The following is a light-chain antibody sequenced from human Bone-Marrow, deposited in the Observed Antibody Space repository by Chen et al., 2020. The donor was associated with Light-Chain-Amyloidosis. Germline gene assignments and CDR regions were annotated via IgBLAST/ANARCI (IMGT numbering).Light chain of an antibody. Sequence: QSVLTQPPSASGTPGQRVTISCSGSSSNIGSNAVNWYQQLPGTAPQLLIYSNNQRPSGVPDRFSGSKSGTSASLAISGLQSEDEADYFCCSYAITVNCFWVFCGGTKVTVL. CDR3: CSYAITVNCFWV. CDR1: SSNIGSNA. CDR2: SNN. V-gene: IGLV1-44*01. J-gene: IGLJ3*02.